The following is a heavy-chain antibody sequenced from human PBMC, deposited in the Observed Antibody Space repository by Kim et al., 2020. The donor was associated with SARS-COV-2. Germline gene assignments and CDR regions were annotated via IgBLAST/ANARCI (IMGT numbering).Heavy chain of an antibody. CDR2: ISYDGSNK. CDR3: AKVIKRSRYTPNLDHYYYYYGMDV. J-gene: IGHJ6*02. Sequence: GGSLRLSCAASGFTFSSYGMHWVRQAPGKGLEWVAVISYDGSNKYYADSVKGRFTISRDNSKNTLYLQMNSLRAEDTAVYYCAKVIKRSRYTPNLDHYYYYYGMDVWGQGTTVTVSS. V-gene: IGHV3-30*18. D-gene: IGHD1-1*01. CDR1: GFTFSSYG.